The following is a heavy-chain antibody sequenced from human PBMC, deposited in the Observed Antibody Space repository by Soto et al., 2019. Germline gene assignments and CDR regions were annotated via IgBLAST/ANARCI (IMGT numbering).Heavy chain of an antibody. CDR2: INHSGST. CDR3: ARGRQWLQYYYYYYYMDV. CDR1: GGSFSGYY. V-gene: IGHV4-34*01. D-gene: IGHD6-19*01. Sequence: PSETLSLTCAVYGGSFSGYYWSWIRQPPGKGLERIGEINHSGSTNYNPSLKSRVTISVDTSKNQFSLKLSSVTAADTAVYYCARGRQWLQYYYYYYYMDVWGKGTTVTVSS. J-gene: IGHJ6*03.